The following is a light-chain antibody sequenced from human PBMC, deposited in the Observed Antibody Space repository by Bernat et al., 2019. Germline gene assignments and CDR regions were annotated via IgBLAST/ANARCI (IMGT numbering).Light chain of an antibody. CDR3: SSYTSSGTWV. V-gene: IGLV2-14*03. Sequence: QAGPTQPAAVSWSPGQSITISCTGTSSDIGGYDYVSWHQQHPDKAPKLIISHVNNRPSGISNRFSGSKSGNTASLIISGLQAEDEADYYCSSYTSSGTWVFGGGTKVTVL. J-gene: IGLJ3*02. CDR2: HVN. CDR1: SSDIGGYDY.